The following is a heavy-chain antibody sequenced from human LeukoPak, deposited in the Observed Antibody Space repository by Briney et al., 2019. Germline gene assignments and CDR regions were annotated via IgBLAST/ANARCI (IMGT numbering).Heavy chain of an antibody. Sequence: GGSLRLSCAASGFTVSSNYMSWVRQAPGKGLEWVSVIYSGGSTYYADSVKGRFTISRHNSKNTLYLQMNSLRADDTAVYYCARDRDGTGNYPLDYWGQGTLVIVSS. J-gene: IGHJ4*02. CDR1: GFTVSSNY. CDR3: ARDRDGTGNYPLDY. V-gene: IGHV3-53*01. CDR2: IYSGGST. D-gene: IGHD3-10*01.